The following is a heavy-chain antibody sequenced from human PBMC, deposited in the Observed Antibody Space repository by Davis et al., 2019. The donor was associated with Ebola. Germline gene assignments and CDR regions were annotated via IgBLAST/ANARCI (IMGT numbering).Heavy chain of an antibody. V-gene: IGHV3-53*01. D-gene: IGHD3-10*01. CDR2: IYSGGRT. Sequence: GGSLRLSCAASGFTVSSNYMSWVRQAPGKGLEWVSVIYSGGRTYYADSVKGRFTISRDNSKSTLYLQMNSLRAEDTAVYYCARRGEVSPASGKYYFDYWGQGTLVTVSS. CDR3: ARRGEVSPASGKYYFDY. CDR1: GFTVSSNY. J-gene: IGHJ4*02.